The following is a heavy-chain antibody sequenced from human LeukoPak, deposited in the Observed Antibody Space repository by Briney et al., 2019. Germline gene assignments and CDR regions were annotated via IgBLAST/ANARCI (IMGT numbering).Heavy chain of an antibody. CDR2: ISGSGGST. Sequence: GGSLRLSRAASGFTFSSYAMSWVRQAPGKGLEWVSAISGSGGSTYYADSVKGRFTISRDNSENTLYLQMNSLRAEDTAVYYCAKYHSSSWSYYYYGMDVWGQGTTVTVSS. CDR3: AKYHSSSWSYYYYGMDV. D-gene: IGHD6-13*01. J-gene: IGHJ6*02. V-gene: IGHV3-23*01. CDR1: GFTFSSYA.